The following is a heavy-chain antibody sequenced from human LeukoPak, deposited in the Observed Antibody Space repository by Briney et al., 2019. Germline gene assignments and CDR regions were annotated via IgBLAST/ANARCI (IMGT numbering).Heavy chain of an antibody. Sequence: GGSLRLSCAASGFTFGSYSMNWVRQAPGKGLEWVSYISSSSSTIYYADSVKGRFTISRDNAKNSLYLQMNSLRAEDTAVYYCARTMGGMIVVVKGRAFDIWGQGTMVTVSS. CDR3: ARTMGGMIVVVKGRAFDI. J-gene: IGHJ3*02. CDR1: GFTFGSYS. CDR2: ISSSSSTI. V-gene: IGHV3-48*01. D-gene: IGHD3-22*01.